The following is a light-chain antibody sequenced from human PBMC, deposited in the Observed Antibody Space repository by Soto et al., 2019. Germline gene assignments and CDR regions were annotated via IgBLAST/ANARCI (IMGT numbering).Light chain of an antibody. J-gene: IGKJ4*01. Sequence: EIVLTQSPGTLSLSPGERATLSCRASQSVNSRLAWYQHKPGQAPRLLIYDTSTRATGVPARFSGSRSGPEFTLLINSLQSEDFAIYYCQPYTNWPLTFGGGTKVESK. CDR2: DTS. V-gene: IGKV3-15*01. CDR3: QPYTNWPLT. CDR1: QSVNSR.